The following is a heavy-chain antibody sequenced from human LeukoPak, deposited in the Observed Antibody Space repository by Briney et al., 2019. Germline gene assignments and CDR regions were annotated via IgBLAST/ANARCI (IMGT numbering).Heavy chain of an antibody. CDR1: AYTFTGYY. CDR3: ARGAPYSSGSFDY. CDR2: INPNTGGT. Sequence: ASVKVSCKASAYTFTGYYIHWVRQAPGQGLEWMGWINPNTGGTSYAQKFQGRVTMTRDTSISTAYMELSRLISEDTAVYYCARGAPYSSGSFDYWGQGTLVTVSS. J-gene: IGHJ4*02. V-gene: IGHV1-2*02. D-gene: IGHD6-19*01.